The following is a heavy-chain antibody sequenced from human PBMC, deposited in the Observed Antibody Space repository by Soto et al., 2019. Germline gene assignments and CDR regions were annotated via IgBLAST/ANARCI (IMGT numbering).Heavy chain of an antibody. Sequence: GGSLRLSCAASGFTFSSYSMNWVLQAPWKGLEWVSYISSSSSTIYYADSVKGRFTISRGNAKNSLYLQMNSLRAEDTAVYYCARDLRGSGSPYFDYWGQGTLVTVSS. V-gene: IGHV3-48*01. CDR1: GFTFSSYS. CDR2: ISSSSSTI. D-gene: IGHD3-10*01. J-gene: IGHJ4*02. CDR3: ARDLRGSGSPYFDY.